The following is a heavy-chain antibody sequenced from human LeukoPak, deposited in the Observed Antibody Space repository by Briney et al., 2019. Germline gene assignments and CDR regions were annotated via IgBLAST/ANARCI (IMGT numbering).Heavy chain of an antibody. Sequence: SETLSLTCTVSGGSISSYYWSWIRQPPGKGLEWIGYIYYSGSTNYNPSLKSRVTISVDTSKNQFSLKLSSVTAADTAVYYCARDNRFGAGRYYYYGMDVWGQGTTVTVSS. D-gene: IGHD3-16*01. V-gene: IGHV4-59*01. CDR1: GGSISSYY. CDR3: ARDNRFGAGRYYYYGMDV. CDR2: IYYSGST. J-gene: IGHJ6*02.